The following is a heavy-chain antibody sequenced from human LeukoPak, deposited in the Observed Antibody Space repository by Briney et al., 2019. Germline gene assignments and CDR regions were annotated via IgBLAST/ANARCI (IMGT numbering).Heavy chain of an antibody. D-gene: IGHD6-13*01. CDR2: IYYSDVA. CDR3: AREGSITWFERTSWFDP. J-gene: IGHJ5*02. V-gene: IGHV4-61*01. CDR1: GGSISSSSYY. Sequence: KPSETLSLTCTVSGGSISSSSYYWTWIRQPPGKGLEWIGYIYYSDVANYNPSLKSRVTMSVDTSANQFSLKLTSVTAADTAIYYCAREGSITWFERTSWFDPWGQGTLVIVSS.